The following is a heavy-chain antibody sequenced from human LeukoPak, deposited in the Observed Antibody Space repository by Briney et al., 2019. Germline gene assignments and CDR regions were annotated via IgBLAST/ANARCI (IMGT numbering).Heavy chain of an antibody. V-gene: IGHV3-11*01. Sequence: GGSLRLSCVTSGFIFSDWYMSWIRQAPGQGPEWISCMSNSGRTILYSDSVKGRFTISRDDAKKSLYLQMNSLSANDTAVYYCARLGGFGQFANAWGRGTLVIVSS. J-gene: IGHJ5*02. CDR2: MSNSGRTI. CDR1: GFIFSDWY. CDR3: ARLGGFGQFANA. D-gene: IGHD3-10*01.